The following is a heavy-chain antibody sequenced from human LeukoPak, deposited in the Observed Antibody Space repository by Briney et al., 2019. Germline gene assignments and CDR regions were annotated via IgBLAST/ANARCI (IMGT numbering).Heavy chain of an antibody. J-gene: IGHJ4*02. CDR2: INQDGSEK. CDR3: AKDIKRGGLYSSGSDY. V-gene: IGHV3-7*03. CDR1: GFTFTSYW. Sequence: PGGSLRLSCAASGFTFTSYWMSWVRQAPGKGLEWVANINQDGSEKYYVDSVKGRFTISRDNAKNSLYLQMNSLRAEDTALYYCAKDIKRGGLYSSGSDYWGQGTLVTVSS. D-gene: IGHD6-19*01.